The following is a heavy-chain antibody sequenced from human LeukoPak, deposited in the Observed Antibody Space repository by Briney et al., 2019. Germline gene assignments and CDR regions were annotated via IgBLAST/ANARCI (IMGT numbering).Heavy chain of an antibody. CDR3: ARDLDYGSGSYLLDY. J-gene: IGHJ4*02. Sequence: GRSLRLSCAASGFTFSSYGMHWVRQAPGKGLEWVAVIWYDGSNKYYADSVKGRFTISRDNSKNTLYLQMNSLRAEDTAVYYCARDLDYGSGSYLLDYWGQGTLVTVSS. D-gene: IGHD3-10*01. CDR1: GFTFSSYG. CDR2: IWYDGSNK. V-gene: IGHV3-33*01.